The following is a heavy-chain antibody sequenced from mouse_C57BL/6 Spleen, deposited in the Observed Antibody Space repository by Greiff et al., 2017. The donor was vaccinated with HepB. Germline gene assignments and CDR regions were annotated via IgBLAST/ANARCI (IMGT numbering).Heavy chain of an antibody. J-gene: IGHJ2*01. CDR2: IDPSDSYT. Sequence: QVQLQQPGAELVMPGASVKLSCKASGYTFTSYWMHWVKQRPGQGLEWIGEIDPSDSYTNYNQKFKGKSTLTVDKSSSTAYMQLSSLTSEDSAVYYCARSGDYRQRDYWGQGTTLTVSS. CDR3: ARSGDYRQRDY. V-gene: IGHV1-69*01. D-gene: IGHD2-13*01. CDR1: GYTFTSYW.